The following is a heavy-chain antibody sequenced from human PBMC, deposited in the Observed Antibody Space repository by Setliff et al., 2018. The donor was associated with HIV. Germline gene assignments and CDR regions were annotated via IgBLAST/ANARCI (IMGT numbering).Heavy chain of an antibody. CDR2: INPSGGRT. CDR3: ARDSDQAATGRYGMDV. D-gene: IGHD6-13*01. CDR1: GYSFTMYY. J-gene: IGHJ6*04. Sequence: ASVKVSCKASGYSFTMYYMHWVRQAPGQGLEWMGIINPSGGRTSYAQKFQGRVSMTRDTSTSTVYMELSSLRSEDTAVYYCARDSDQAATGRYGMDVWGKGTTVTV. V-gene: IGHV1-46*01.